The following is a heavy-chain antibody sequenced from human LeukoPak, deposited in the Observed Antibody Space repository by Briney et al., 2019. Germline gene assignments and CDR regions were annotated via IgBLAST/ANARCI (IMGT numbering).Heavy chain of an antibody. CDR2: LYYSGST. CDR3: ARGRGGGGSSNNWFDP. D-gene: IGHD2-15*01. J-gene: IGHJ5*02. CDR1: GGSISGYY. V-gene: IGHV4-59*01. Sequence: SETLSLTCTVSGGSISGYYWSWIRKPPGKGLEWIGYLYYSGSTNYNPSLKSRVTISADTSKNHFSLKMTSVTAADTAVYYCARGRGGGGSSNNWFDPWGQGTLVIVSS.